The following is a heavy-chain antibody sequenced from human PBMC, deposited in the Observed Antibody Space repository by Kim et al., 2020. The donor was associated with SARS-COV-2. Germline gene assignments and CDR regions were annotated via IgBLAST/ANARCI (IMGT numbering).Heavy chain of an antibody. CDR2: IYYSGST. Sequence: SETLSLTCTVSGGSISSYYWSWIRQPPGKGLEWIGYIYYSGSTNYNPSLKSRVTISVDTSKNQFSLKLSSVTAADTAVYYCARCSSTSCRNWFDPWGQGTLVTVSS. CDR1: GGSISSYY. D-gene: IGHD2-2*01. V-gene: IGHV4-59*13. CDR3: ARCSSTSCRNWFDP. J-gene: IGHJ5*02.